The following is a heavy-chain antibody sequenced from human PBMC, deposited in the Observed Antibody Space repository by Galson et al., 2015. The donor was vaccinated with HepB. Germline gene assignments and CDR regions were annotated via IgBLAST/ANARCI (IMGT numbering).Heavy chain of an antibody. Sequence: SEPLSLTCTVSGGSISSYYWSWIRQPPGKGLEWIGYIYYSGSTNYNPSLKSRVTISVDTSKNQFSLKLSSVTAADTAVYYCASSSNSWVFGSAYYYYGMDVWGQGTTVTVSS. D-gene: IGHD4-11*01. CDR2: IYYSGST. J-gene: IGHJ6*02. V-gene: IGHV4-59*01. CDR1: GGSISSYY. CDR3: ASSSNSWVFGSAYYYYGMDV.